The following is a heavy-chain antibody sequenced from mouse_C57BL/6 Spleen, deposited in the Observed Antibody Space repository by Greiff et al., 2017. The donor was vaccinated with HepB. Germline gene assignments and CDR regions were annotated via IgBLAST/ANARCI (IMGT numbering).Heavy chain of an antibody. CDR3: AREDYSFAY. Sequence: QVQLQQSGPELVKPGASVKIPCKASGYAFSSSWMNWVKQRPGKGLEWIGRIYPGDGDTNYNGKFKGKATLTADKSSSTAYMQLSSLTSEDSAVYFCAREDYSFAYWGQGTLVTVSA. CDR1: GYAFSSSW. D-gene: IGHD1-1*01. CDR2: IYPGDGDT. J-gene: IGHJ3*01. V-gene: IGHV1-82*01.